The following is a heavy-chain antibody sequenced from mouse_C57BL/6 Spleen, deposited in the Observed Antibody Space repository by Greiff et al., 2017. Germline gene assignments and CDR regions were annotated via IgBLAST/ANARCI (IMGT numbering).Heavy chain of an antibody. CDR2: IDPSDSYT. D-gene: IGHD1-1*02. CDR1: GYTFTSYW. Sequence: QVHVKQPGAELVRPGTSVKLSCKASGYTFTSYWMHWVKQRPGQGLEWIGVIDPSDSYTNYNQKFKGKATLTVDTSSSTAYMQLSSLTSEDSAVYYCARGGGPWYFDVWGTGTTVTVSS. CDR3: ARGGGPWYFDV. V-gene: IGHV1-59*01. J-gene: IGHJ1*03.